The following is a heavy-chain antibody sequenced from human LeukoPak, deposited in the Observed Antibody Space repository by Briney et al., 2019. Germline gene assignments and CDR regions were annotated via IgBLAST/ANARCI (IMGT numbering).Heavy chain of an antibody. CDR3: AKDRRGYFDY. Sequence: GGSLRLSCAASGFTFDDYAMHWVRQAPGKGLERVSLISWDGGSTYYADSVKGRFTISRDNSKNSLYLQMNSLRAEDTALYYCAKDRRGYFDYWGQGTLVTVSS. CDR1: GFTFDDYA. CDR2: ISWDGGST. V-gene: IGHV3-43D*03. J-gene: IGHJ4*02.